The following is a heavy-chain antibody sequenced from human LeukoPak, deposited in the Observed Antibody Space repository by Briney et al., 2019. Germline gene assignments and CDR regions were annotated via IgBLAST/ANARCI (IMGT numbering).Heavy chain of an antibody. J-gene: IGHJ4*02. V-gene: IGHV4-59*01. Sequence: SETLSLTCTASGCTISSYYMRWIRQPPGKGLEWIGNIYYSGSTNYNPSLKSRVTISEDTSKNQFSLKLSSVTAADTAVYYCARDALTYGDRNYYFDYWGQGTLVTVSS. CDR1: GCTISSYY. CDR3: ARDALTYGDRNYYFDY. CDR2: IYYSGST. D-gene: IGHD4-17*01.